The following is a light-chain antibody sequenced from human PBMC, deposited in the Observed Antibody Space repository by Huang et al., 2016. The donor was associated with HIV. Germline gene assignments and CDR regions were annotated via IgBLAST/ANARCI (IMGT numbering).Light chain of an antibody. Sequence: EIVLTQSPATLSLSPGERAASSCRATQSINNNLAGYPQKPGQSPRLLIFGASTRATGIPARFRCSGSGTEFTLTISSLQSEDVAVYYCQQYNNWPPLLTFGGGTKVEIK. V-gene: IGKV3-15*01. CDR2: GAS. CDR3: QQYNNWPPLLT. J-gene: IGKJ4*01. CDR1: QSINNN.